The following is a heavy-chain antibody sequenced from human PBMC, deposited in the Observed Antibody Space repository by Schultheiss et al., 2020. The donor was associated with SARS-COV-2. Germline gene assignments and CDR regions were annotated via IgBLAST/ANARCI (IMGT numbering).Heavy chain of an antibody. V-gene: IGHV3-23*01. J-gene: IGHJ4*02. CDR1: GGSFSGYY. CDR3: ARAPWIQLWPLGY. CDR2: ISGSGGST. D-gene: IGHD5-18*01. Sequence: LSLTCAVYGGSFSGYYWGWIRQPPGKGLEWVSAISGSGGSTYYADSVKGRFTISRDNSKNTVYLQLNSLRDEDTAVYYCARAPWIQLWPLGYWGQGTLVTVSS.